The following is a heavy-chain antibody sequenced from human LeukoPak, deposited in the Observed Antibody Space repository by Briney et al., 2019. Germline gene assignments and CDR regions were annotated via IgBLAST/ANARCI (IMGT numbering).Heavy chain of an antibody. CDR1: GFTFSSYA. CDR2: ISGSGGST. D-gene: IGHD2-2*01. V-gene: IGHV3-23*01. CDR3: ARDSGYQLLFFYYYYMDV. Sequence: GGSLRLSCAASGFTFSSYAMSWVRQAPGKGLEWVSAISGSGGSTYYADSVKGRFTISRDNSRNTLSLQMNSLRAEDTAVYYCARDSGYQLLFFYYYYMDVWGKGTTVTVSS. J-gene: IGHJ6*03.